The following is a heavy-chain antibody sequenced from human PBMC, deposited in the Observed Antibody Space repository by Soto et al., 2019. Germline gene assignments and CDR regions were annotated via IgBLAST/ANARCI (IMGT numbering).Heavy chain of an antibody. J-gene: IGHJ4*02. CDR1: GYTFSNYG. Sequence: QVQLVQSGGEVKKPGASVKVSCKTSGYTFSNYGVNWVRQAPGQGLEWMGWINGNNGNTNYAQKVQGRGTMTTNTSTSTAYMELRSLTSDDTAVYYCARGSSPVYFDHWGQGTLVTVSS. CDR2: INGNNGNT. CDR3: ARGSSPVYFDH. D-gene: IGHD6-13*01. V-gene: IGHV1-18*04.